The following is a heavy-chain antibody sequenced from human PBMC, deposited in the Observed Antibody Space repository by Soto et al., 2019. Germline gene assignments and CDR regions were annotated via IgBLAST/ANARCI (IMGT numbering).Heavy chain of an antibody. CDR2: INPSGGST. Sequence: ASVKVSCKASGYTFTSYYMHWVRQAPGQGLEWMGIINPSGGSTSYAQKFQGRVTMTRDTSTSTVYMELSSLRSEDTAVYYCAIDLKNYYDSSGYYPFFDYWGQGTLGTVS. V-gene: IGHV1-46*01. D-gene: IGHD3-22*01. J-gene: IGHJ4*02. CDR1: GYTFTSYY. CDR3: AIDLKNYYDSSGYYPFFDY.